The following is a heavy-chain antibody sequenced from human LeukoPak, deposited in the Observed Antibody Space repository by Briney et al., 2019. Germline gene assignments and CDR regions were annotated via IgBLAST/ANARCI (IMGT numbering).Heavy chain of an antibody. V-gene: IGHV4-30-2*01. CDR1: VGSISSGLYS. J-gene: IGHJ5*02. D-gene: IGHD2-2*01. Sequence: PSETLSLTCDVSVGSISSGLYSWSWIRQPLGKGLKWIGYIYHTGSTYYNPSLKSRVTISVDTSKNQFSLRLSSVTAADTAVYYCARLQYCSGTSCYWFDPWGQGTLVTVSS. CDR3: ARLQYCSGTSCYWFDP. CDR2: IYHTGST.